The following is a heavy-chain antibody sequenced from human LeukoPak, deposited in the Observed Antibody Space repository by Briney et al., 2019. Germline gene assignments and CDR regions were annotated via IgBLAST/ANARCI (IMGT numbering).Heavy chain of an antibody. CDR3: ARRRSGSYLDY. J-gene: IGHJ4*02. CDR1: GYTFTSYW. CDR2: IYPGDSDT. V-gene: IGHV5-51*01. Sequence: GESLKISCKASGYTFTSYWIVWVRQVPGKGLEWMTIIYPGDSDTRYSPSFQGQVTISADKSISTAYLQWSSLKASDTAMYFCARRRSGSYLDYWGQGTLVTVSS. D-gene: IGHD1-26*01.